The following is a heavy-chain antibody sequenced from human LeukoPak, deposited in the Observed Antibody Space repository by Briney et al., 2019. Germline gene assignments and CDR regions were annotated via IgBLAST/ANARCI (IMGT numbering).Heavy chain of an antibody. CDR2: IYYSGST. J-gene: IGHJ4*02. CDR3: ARAARYYDFWSGYPYYFDY. CDR1: GGSISSYY. Sequence: PSETLSLTCTVSGGSISSYYWSWIRQPPGKGLEWIGYIYYSGSTNYNPSLKSRVTISVDTSKNQFSLKLSSVTAAGTAVYYCARAARYYDFWSGYPYYFDYWGQGTLVTVSS. D-gene: IGHD3-3*01. V-gene: IGHV4-59*01.